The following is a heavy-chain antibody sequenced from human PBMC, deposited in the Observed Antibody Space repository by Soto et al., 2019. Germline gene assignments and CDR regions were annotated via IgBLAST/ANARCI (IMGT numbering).Heavy chain of an antibody. V-gene: IGHV3-30-3*01. CDR1: GFTFSSYA. Sequence: QVPLVESGGGVVQPGRSLRLSCAASGFTFSSYAMHWVRQAPGKGLEWVAVISYDGSNKYYADSVKGRFTISRDNSKNTLYLQMNSLRAEDTAVYYCARESARGGGYFDYWGQGTLVTVSS. CDR2: ISYDGSNK. J-gene: IGHJ4*02. D-gene: IGHD3-10*01. CDR3: ARESARGGGYFDY.